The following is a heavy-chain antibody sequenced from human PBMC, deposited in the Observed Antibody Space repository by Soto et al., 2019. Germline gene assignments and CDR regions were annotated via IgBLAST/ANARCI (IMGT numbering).Heavy chain of an antibody. CDR2: IYHSGST. CDR3: ARELVVGSYGMDV. CDR1: GGSISSSNW. Sequence: TLSLTCAVSGGSISSSNWWSWVRQPPGKGLEWIGEIYHSGSTNYNPSLKSRVTISVDKSKNQFSLKLSSVTAADTAVYYCARELVVGSYGMDVWGQGTTVTVSS. J-gene: IGHJ6*02. D-gene: IGHD2-2*01. V-gene: IGHV4-4*02.